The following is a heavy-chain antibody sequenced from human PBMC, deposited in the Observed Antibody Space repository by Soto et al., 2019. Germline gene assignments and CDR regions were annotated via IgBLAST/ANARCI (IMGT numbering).Heavy chain of an antibody. V-gene: IGHV3-13*01. CDR1: GFTFSSYD. J-gene: IGHJ6*02. Sequence: GGSLRLSCAASGFTFSSYDMHWDRQATGKGLEWVSAIGTAGDTYYPGSVKGRFTISRENAKNSLYLQMNSLRAEDTAVYYCAREIMRIPRLAFPQYYYYGMDVWGQGTTVTVSS. CDR2: IGTAGDT. CDR3: AREIMRIPRLAFPQYYYYGMDV. D-gene: IGHD3-16*01.